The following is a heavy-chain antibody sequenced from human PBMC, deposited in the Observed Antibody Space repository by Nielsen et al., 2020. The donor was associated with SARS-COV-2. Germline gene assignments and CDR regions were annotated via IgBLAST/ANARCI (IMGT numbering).Heavy chain of an antibody. V-gene: IGHV4-39*07. CDR1: GGSISSSSYY. CDR3: ARANLVVPAAIGFDY. D-gene: IGHD2-2*02. Sequence: SETLSLTCTVSGGSISSSSYYWGWIRQPPGKGLEWIGSIYYSGSTYYNPSLKIRVTISVDTSKNQFSLKLSSVTAADTAVYYCARANLVVPAAIGFDYWGQGTLVTVSS. J-gene: IGHJ4*02. CDR2: IYYSGST.